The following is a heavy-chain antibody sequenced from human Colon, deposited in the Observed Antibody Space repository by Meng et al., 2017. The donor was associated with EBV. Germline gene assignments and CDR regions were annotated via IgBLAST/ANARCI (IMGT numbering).Heavy chain of an antibody. CDR3: AREMPMTCYFDQ. V-gene: IGHV1-18*01. Sequence: QVQLVKSGGEVKKPGASVKVSCKASGYTFTHHGISWIRQAPGQGLEWMGWISCYNGDTNYAQKFQGRVTMTTDTSTTTAYMELRSLRSDDTAVYYCAREMPMTCYFDQWGQGTLVTVSS. CDR2: ISCYNGDT. D-gene: IGHD3-22*01. CDR1: GYTFTHHG. J-gene: IGHJ4*03.